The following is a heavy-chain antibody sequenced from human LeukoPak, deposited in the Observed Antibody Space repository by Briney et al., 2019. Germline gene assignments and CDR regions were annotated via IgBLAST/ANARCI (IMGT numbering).Heavy chain of an antibody. CDR2: ISGSGGST. D-gene: IGHD1-26*01. Sequence: GGSLRLSCAASGFAFSSYAMSWVRQAPGKGLEWVSAISGSGGSTYYADSVKGRFTISRDNSKNTLNLQMNSLRAEDTAVYYCARGQDGGSYFGGWFDPWGQGTLVTVSS. J-gene: IGHJ5*02. CDR1: GFAFSSYA. CDR3: ARGQDGGSYFGGWFDP. V-gene: IGHV3-23*01.